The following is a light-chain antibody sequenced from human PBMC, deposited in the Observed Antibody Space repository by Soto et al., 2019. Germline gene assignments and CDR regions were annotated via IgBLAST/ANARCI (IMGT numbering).Light chain of an antibody. CDR2: GNS. V-gene: IGLV1-40*01. CDR3: QSYDSSLSRMV. Sequence: QSVLTQPPSVSGAPGQRVTISCTGSSSNIGAGYDVHWYQQLPGTAPKLLIYGNSNRPSGVPDRFSGYKSGTSASLAITGLQAEDEADYYCQSYDSSLSRMVFGGGTKLTVL. CDR1: SSNIGAGYD. J-gene: IGLJ2*01.